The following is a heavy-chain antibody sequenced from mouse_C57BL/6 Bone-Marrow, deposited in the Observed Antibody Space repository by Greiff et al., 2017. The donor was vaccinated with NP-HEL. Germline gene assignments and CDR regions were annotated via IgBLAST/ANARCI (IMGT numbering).Heavy chain of an antibody. CDR3: ARSPLYFDY. J-gene: IGHJ2*01. CDR2: IYPRSGNT. CDR1: GYTFTSYG. Sequence: VKLVESGAELARPGASVKLSCKASGYTFTSYGISWVKQRTGQGLEWIGEIYPRSGNTYYNEKFKGKATLTADKSSSTAYMELRSLTSEDSAVYFCARSPLYFDYWGQGTTLTVSS. V-gene: IGHV1-81*01.